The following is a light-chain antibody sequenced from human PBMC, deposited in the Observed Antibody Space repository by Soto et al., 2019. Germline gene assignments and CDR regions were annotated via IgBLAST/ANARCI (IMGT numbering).Light chain of an antibody. Sequence: EIVLTQSPATLSLSPGERATLSCRASQRVSRNLAWYQQKPGQAPSLLIYDISARATGIPTRFSGSGSGTEFTLTISSLQSEDFAVYYCQQYNDWPLTFGGGTKVDIK. CDR1: QRVSRN. V-gene: IGKV3D-15*01. CDR2: DIS. CDR3: QQYNDWPLT. J-gene: IGKJ4*01.